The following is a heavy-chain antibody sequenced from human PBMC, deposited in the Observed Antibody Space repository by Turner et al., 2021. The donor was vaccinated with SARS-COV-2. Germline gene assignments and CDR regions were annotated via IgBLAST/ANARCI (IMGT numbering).Heavy chain of an antibody. CDR3: AKVVSPYCSGGNCYSSPADY. D-gene: IGHD2-15*01. CDR1: GFTPSTYG. V-gene: IGHV3-30*18. Sequence: QVQLVESGGGVVQPGRSLRLSCAASGFTPSTYGMHWVRQAPGKGLEWVAVISYDGSNKYYADSVKGRFTISRDNSKNTLYLQMNSLRAEDTAVYYCAKVVSPYCSGGNCYSSPADYWGQGTLVTVSS. J-gene: IGHJ4*02. CDR2: ISYDGSNK.